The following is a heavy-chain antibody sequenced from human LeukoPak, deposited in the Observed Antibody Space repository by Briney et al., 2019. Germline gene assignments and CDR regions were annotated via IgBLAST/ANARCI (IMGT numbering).Heavy chain of an antibody. J-gene: IGHJ4*02. CDR2: ISDGGGST. Sequence: PGGSLRLSCAVSGITLSNYGMSWVRQAPGKGREWVAGISDGGGSTKYADSVRGRFTISRDNPKNTLYLQMNSLRPEDTAVYFCAKRGVVIRVILVGFHKEAYYFDSWGQGVLVTVSS. CDR1: GITLSNYG. D-gene: IGHD3-22*01. CDR3: AKRGVVIRVILVGFHKEAYYFDS. V-gene: IGHV3-23*01.